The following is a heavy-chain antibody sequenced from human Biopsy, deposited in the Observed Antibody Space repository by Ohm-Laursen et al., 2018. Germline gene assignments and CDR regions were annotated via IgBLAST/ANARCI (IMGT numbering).Heavy chain of an antibody. CDR1: AFNVYRNH. CDR3: ARFFLVGVTPGYGMDV. CDR2: ISSSGNFM. J-gene: IGHJ6*02. V-gene: IGHV3-21*01. D-gene: IGHD1-26*01. Sequence: SLRLSCAASAFNVYRNHMNWVRQAPGKGLEWVSSISSSGNFMYYTDSVKGRFTISRDNAKNSLYLQMNRLRAEDTALYYCARFFLVGVTPGYGMDVWGQGTTVTVSS.